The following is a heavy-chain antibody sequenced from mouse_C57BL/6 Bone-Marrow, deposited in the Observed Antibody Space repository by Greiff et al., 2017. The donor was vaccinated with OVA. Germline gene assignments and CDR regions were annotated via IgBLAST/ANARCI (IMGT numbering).Heavy chain of an antibody. J-gene: IGHJ2*01. D-gene: IGHD2-4*01. CDR2: IFPGSGST. CDR3: ANTIYYDYLRY. V-gene: IGHV1-75*01. CDR1: GYTFTDYY. Sequence: QVHVKQSGPELVKPGASVKISCKASGYTFTDYYINWVKQRPGQGLEWIGWIFPGSGSTYYNEKFKGKATLTVDKSSSTAYMLLSSLTSEDSAVYFCANTIYYDYLRYWGQGTTLTVSS.